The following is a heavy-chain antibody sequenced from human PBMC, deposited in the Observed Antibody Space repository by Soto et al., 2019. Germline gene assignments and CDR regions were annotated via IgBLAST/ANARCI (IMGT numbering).Heavy chain of an antibody. V-gene: IGHV3-74*01. CDR1: GFPFSRYW. Sequence: EEQLVESGGGLVQPGGSLRLSCAASGFPFSRYWMHWIRQAPGKGLVWVSRINPDGRTTSYADSVKGRFTISRDNAKNMLYLQMNSLRAEDTAVYYCARVSVNADHFHYWGQGALVTVSS. J-gene: IGHJ4*02. CDR2: INPDGRTT. CDR3: ARVSVNADHFHY.